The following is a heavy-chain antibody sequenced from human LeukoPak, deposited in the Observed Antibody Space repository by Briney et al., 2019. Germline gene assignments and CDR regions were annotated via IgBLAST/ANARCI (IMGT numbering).Heavy chain of an antibody. D-gene: IGHD2-15*01. Sequence: GGSLRLSCAASGFTFSNYSMNWVRQAPGQGLEYVSSISSSGSFIYYAESLKGRFTISRDNAKNSLYLQMNSLRAEDTAVYYCARDLRGNIVVIVAADLSLDYWGQGTLVTVAS. CDR3: ARDLRGNIVVIVAADLSLDY. J-gene: IGHJ4*02. CDR1: GFTFSNYS. V-gene: IGHV3-21*01. CDR2: ISSSGSFI.